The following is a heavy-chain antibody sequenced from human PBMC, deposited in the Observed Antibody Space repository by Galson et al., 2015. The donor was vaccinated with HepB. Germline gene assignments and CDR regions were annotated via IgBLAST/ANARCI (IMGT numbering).Heavy chain of an antibody. CDR3: AKGGPGRITMMINRSLGFDP. CDR2: ISYDGSNK. V-gene: IGHV3-30*18. J-gene: IGHJ5*02. Sequence: SLRLSCAASGFTFRNSDMHWVRQAPGKGLEWMALISYDGSNKYYADSVKGRFTISTDNSKNTLYLQMNSLRPEDTAVYYCAKGGPGRITMMINRSLGFDPWGQGTLVIVSS. CDR1: GFTFRNSD. D-gene: IGHD3-22*01.